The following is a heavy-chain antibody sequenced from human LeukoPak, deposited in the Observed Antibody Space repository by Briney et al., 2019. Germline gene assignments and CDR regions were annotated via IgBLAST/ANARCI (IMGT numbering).Heavy chain of an antibody. V-gene: IGHV3-33*06. CDR1: GFTFSSYG. D-gene: IGHD2-2*01. CDR3: AKYTSRVWFDP. J-gene: IGHJ5*02. Sequence: GGSLRLSCAASGFTFSSYGMHWVRQAPGKGLEWVAVIWYDGSNKYYADSVKGRFTISRDNSKSTLYLQMNSLRAEDTAIYYCAKYTSRVWFDPWGQGTLVTVSS. CDR2: IWYDGSNK.